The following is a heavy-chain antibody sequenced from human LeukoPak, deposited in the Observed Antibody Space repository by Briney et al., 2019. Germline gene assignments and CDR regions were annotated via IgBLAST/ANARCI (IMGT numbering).Heavy chain of an antibody. CDR3: ATWDSGRYSQIDN. Sequence: SETLSLTCTVSTGPVSSSSYYWGWVRQSPEKGLECIGTIYYAGDTYYNPSLESRLTISVDTSKNQFSLKLRSVTAADTAVYYCATWDSGRYSQIDNWGQGTLVTVSS. V-gene: IGHV4-39*01. CDR2: IYYAGDT. D-gene: IGHD1-26*01. CDR1: TGPVSSSSYY. J-gene: IGHJ4*02.